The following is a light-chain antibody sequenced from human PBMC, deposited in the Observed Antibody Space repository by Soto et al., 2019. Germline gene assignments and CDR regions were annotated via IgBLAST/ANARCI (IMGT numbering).Light chain of an antibody. Sequence: QSVLTQPASVSGSLGQTITISCTGTSSDVGGYNYLSWYQQHPGKAPKVMIYEVSNRPSGVSNRFSGSKSGNTASLTISGLQAEDEADYFCSSYTTSGTPVFGGGTKVTVL. CDR1: SSDVGGYNY. CDR3: SSYTTSGTPV. J-gene: IGLJ3*02. CDR2: EVS. V-gene: IGLV2-14*01.